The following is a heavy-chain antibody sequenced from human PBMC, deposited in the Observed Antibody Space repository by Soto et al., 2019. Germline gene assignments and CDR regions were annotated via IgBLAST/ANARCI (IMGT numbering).Heavy chain of an antibody. V-gene: IGHV3-23*01. CDR3: ATLKAGYCSGGSCDPEYYGMDI. Sequence: WWSLRLSCSASVFTFSNFAMSWVRQAPGKGLEWVSSISASGDSTYYADSVKGRFTISRDNSKSSLYLHMNSLRAEDTAIYYCATLKAGYCSGGSCDPEYYGMDIWGQGTTVTVS. D-gene: IGHD2-15*01. J-gene: IGHJ6*02. CDR1: VFTFSNFA. CDR2: ISASGDST.